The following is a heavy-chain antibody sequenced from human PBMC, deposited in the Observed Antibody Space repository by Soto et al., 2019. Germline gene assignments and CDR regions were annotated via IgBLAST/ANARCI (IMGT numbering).Heavy chain of an antibody. V-gene: IGHV1-46*01. Sequence: AASVKVSCKASGYTFTSYYMHWVRQAPGQGLEWMGIINPSGGSTSYAQKFQGRVTMTRDTSTSTVYMELSSLRSEDTALYYCARDKRRFNNPSDQANWFDPWGQGTLVTVSS. CDR1: GYTFTSYY. D-gene: IGHD3-3*01. CDR3: ARDKRRFNNPSDQANWFDP. CDR2: INPSGGST. J-gene: IGHJ5*02.